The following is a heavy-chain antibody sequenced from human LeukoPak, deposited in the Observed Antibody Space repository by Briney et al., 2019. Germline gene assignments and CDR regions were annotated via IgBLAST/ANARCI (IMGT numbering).Heavy chain of an antibody. Sequence: GGSLRLSCAASGFTFSSYGMHWVRQAPGKGLEWVAVIWYDGSNKYYADSVKGRFTISRDNSKNTLYLQMNSLRAEDTAVYYCARDPYYYDSSGYYDYWGREPWSPSPQ. V-gene: IGHV3-33*01. CDR3: ARDPYYYDSSGYYDY. J-gene: IGHJ4*02. CDR1: GFTFSSYG. D-gene: IGHD3-22*01. CDR2: IWYDGSNK.